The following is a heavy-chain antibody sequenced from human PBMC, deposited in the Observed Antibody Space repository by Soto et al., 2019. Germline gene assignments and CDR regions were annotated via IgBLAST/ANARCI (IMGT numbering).Heavy chain of an antibody. D-gene: IGHD3-10*01. Sequence: SVKVSFKASGGTFSSYAISWVRQAPGQGLEWMGGIIPIFGTANYAQKFQGRVTITADKSTSTAYMELSSLRSEDTAVYYCARVRGTYYYGSGSHPDCYYYGMDVWGQGTTVTVSS. CDR1: GGTFSSYA. CDR3: ARVRGTYYYGSGSHPDCYYYGMDV. V-gene: IGHV1-69*06. J-gene: IGHJ6*02. CDR2: IIPIFGTA.